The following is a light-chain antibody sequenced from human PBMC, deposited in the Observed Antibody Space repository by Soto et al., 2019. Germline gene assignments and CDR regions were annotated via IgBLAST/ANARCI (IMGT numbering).Light chain of an antibody. V-gene: IGKV1-39*01. CDR3: QQTNTAPWT. CDR2: TVS. CDR1: ERISDY. Sequence: DIQMTQSPSSLSASVGDRVTISCRASERISDYLAWYQQKPGKAPKLLINTVSSLRSGVPSRFSGSGSGTDFTLTIDSLQPEDFATYFCQQTNTAPWTFGQGTKVEIK. J-gene: IGKJ1*01.